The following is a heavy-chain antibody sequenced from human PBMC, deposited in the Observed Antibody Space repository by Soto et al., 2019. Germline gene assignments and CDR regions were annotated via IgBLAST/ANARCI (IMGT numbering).Heavy chain of an antibody. CDR2: ISGYNGDT. D-gene: IGHD4-17*01. J-gene: IGHJ4*02. CDR1: GYTFTSYG. CDR3: ARDWVGDLAY. Sequence: QVQLVQSGGEVKQPGASVKVSCKTSGYTFTSYGISWVRQAPGQGLEWMGWISGYNGDTKYVQKFQGRVTLTTETYTNTAYMEVRSLRSDDTAVYYCARDWVGDLAYWGQGTLVTVYS. V-gene: IGHV1-18*01.